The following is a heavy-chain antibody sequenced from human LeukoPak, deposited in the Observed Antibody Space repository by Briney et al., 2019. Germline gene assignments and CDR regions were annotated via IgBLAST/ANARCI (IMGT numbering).Heavy chain of an antibody. V-gene: IGHV4-30-4*08. CDR3: ARDNYCSSTSCYHTPFDP. CDR1: GGSISSGDYY. J-gene: IGHJ5*02. D-gene: IGHD2-2*01. CDR2: IYYSGST. Sequence: SQTLSLTCTVTGGSISSGDYYWSWIRQPPGKGLEWIGYIYYSGSTYYNPSLKSRVTISVDTSKNQFSLKLSSVTAADTAVYYCARDNYCSSTSCYHTPFDPWGQGTLVTVSS.